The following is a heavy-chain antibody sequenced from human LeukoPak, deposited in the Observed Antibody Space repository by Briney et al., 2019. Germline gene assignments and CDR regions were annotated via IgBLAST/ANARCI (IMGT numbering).Heavy chain of an antibody. CDR3: ARGGFVVVPAATPFDY. CDR1: GVTFSNYA. CDR2: ISGSGDRT. V-gene: IGHV3-23*01. D-gene: IGHD2-2*01. J-gene: IGHJ4*02. Sequence: GGSLRLSCVVSGVTFSNYAMSWVRQAPGKGLEWISGISGSGDRTDQPDSVKGRFTISRDNSENTLYLQMNSLRAEDTAVYYCARGGFVVVPAATPFDYWGQGTLVTVSS.